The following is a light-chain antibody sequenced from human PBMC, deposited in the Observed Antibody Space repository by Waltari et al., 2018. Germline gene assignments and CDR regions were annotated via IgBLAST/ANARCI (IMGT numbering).Light chain of an antibody. J-gene: IGKJ1*01. Sequence: EIVMTQSPATLSVSPGERATLSCRASQSVSSNLAWYQQKPGQAPRLLIYGESTRATGIPARFSGSGSGTEFTLTISSLQSEDFAVYYWQQYNNWPPWTFGQGTKVEIK. CDR3: QQYNNWPPWT. CDR2: GES. CDR1: QSVSSN. V-gene: IGKV3-15*01.